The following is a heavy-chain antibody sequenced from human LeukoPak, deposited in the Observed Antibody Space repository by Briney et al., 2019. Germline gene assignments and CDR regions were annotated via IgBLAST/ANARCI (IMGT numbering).Heavy chain of an antibody. D-gene: IGHD6-19*01. J-gene: IGHJ5*02. Sequence: GASVKVSCKASGYTFTGYYMHWVRQAPGQGLEWMGWINPNSGGTNYAQKFQGRVTMTRDPSISTAYMELSRLRSDDTAVYYCASRPQYSSGWYWFDPWGQGTLVTVSS. V-gene: IGHV1-2*02. CDR2: INPNSGGT. CDR3: ASRPQYSSGWYWFDP. CDR1: GYTFTGYY.